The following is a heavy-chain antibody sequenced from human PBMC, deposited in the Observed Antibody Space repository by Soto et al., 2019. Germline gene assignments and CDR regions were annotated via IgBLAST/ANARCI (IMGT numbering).Heavy chain of an antibody. CDR2: ISAYNGNT. CDR3: ARAGTTYYYDSSGYYRIWFDP. D-gene: IGHD3-22*01. Sequence: ASVKVSCKASGYTFTSYGISWVRQAPGQGLEWMGWISAYNGNTNYAQKLQGRVTMTTDTSTSTAYMELRSLRSDDTAVYYCARAGTTYYYDSSGYYRIWFDPWGQGTLVTVYS. V-gene: IGHV1-18*04. J-gene: IGHJ5*02. CDR1: GYTFTSYG.